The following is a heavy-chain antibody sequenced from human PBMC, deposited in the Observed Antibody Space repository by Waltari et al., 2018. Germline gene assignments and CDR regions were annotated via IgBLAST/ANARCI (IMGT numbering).Heavy chain of an antibody. CDR3: SLGRQTTDY. V-gene: IGHV4-59*01. Sequence: QVQLQESGPGLVKPSETLSLTCTVSGGSISSYYWSWIRQPPGKGLEWIGYIYYSGSTNYNPSLKSRVTISVDTSKNQFSLKLSSVTAADTAVYYCSLGRQTTDYWGQGTLVIVSS. J-gene: IGHJ4*02. CDR1: GGSISSYY. D-gene: IGHD1-1*01. CDR2: IYYSGST.